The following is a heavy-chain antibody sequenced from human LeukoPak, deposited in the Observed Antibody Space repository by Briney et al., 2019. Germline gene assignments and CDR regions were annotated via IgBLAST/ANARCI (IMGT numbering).Heavy chain of an antibody. Sequence: GGSLRLSCTASGFTFSGYSMNWIRQAPGKGLEWVSSFGTRSTSVYHAGSVKGRFAISRDNAKNSLYLQMNSLRAEDTAVYYCARGRILFDIWGQGTMVTVSS. CDR1: GFTFSGYS. V-gene: IGHV3-21*01. CDR3: ARGRILFDI. CDR2: FGTRSTSV. J-gene: IGHJ3*02.